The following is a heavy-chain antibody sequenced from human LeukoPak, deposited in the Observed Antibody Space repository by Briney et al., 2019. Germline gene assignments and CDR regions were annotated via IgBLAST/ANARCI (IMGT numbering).Heavy chain of an antibody. V-gene: IGHV3-7*01. Sequence: PGGSLRLSCAASGFTFSNYWMTWVRQAPDKGLEWVANIKQDGSEKYYVDSVKGRFTISRDNAKNSLYLQMNSLRAEDTAVYYCACEWRGAIFGVVGPLPHWGQGTLVTVSS. CDR1: GFTFSNYW. J-gene: IGHJ4*02. CDR3: ACEWRGAIFGVVGPLPH. CDR2: IKQDGSEK. D-gene: IGHD3-3*01.